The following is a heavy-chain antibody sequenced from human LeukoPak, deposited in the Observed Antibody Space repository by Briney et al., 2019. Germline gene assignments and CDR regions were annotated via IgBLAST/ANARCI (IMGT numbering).Heavy chain of an antibody. V-gene: IGHV4-4*07. J-gene: IGHJ3*02. CDR1: GGSISSYY. D-gene: IGHD3-22*01. CDR2: IYTSGST. Sequence: SETLSLTCTVSGGSISSYYWGWIRQPAGKGLEWIGRIYTSGSTNYNPSLKSRVTMSVDTSKNQFSLKLSSVTAADTAVYYCARNDYYDSSGYAFDIWGQGTMVTVSS. CDR3: ARNDYYDSSGYAFDI.